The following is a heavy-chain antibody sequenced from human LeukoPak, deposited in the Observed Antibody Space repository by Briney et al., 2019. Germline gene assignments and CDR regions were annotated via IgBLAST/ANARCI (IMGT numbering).Heavy chain of an antibody. V-gene: IGHV5-51*01. Sequence: KPSCKASGYSFSSYWIGWVRQLPGHGLEGMGIIYPGDSDTRYHPLYPLPQTISADKSVSNAYLQWSSLKASDTAMYYCARPHGSSLPRVFDYRDQGTPGTVSS. CDR1: GYSFSSYW. CDR2: IYPGDSDT. D-gene: IGHD6-6*01. CDR3: ARPHGSSLPRVFDY. J-gene: IGHJ4*02.